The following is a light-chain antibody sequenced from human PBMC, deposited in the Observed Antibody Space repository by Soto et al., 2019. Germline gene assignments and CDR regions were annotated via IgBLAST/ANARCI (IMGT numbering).Light chain of an antibody. J-gene: IGKJ1*01. CDR2: AAS. CDR3: QQYNSFPT. V-gene: IGKV1-5*03. CDR1: QSISSW. Sequence: IQMTQSPSTLSASVGDRVTITCRASQSISSWLAWYQQRPGKAPKLLIYAASSLKSGVPSRFSGSGSGTEFTLTISSLQPDDFATYHCQQYNSFPTFGQGTKVEIK.